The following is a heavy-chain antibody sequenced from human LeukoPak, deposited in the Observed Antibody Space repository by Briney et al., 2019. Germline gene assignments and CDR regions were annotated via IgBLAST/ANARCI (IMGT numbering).Heavy chain of an antibody. CDR3: ARSPGGGTAMVHFDY. CDR1: GYTFTGYY. Sequence: ASVKVPCTASGYTFTGYYMHWVRQAPGQGLEWMGRINPNSGGTNYAQKFQGRVTMTRDTSISTAYMELSRLRSDDTAVYYCARSPGGGTAMVHFDYWGQGTLVTVSS. D-gene: IGHD5-18*01. J-gene: IGHJ4*02. CDR2: INPNSGGT. V-gene: IGHV1-2*06.